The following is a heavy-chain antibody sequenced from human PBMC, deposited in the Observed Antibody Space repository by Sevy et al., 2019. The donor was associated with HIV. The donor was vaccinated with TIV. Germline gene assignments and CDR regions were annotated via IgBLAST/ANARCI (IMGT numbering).Heavy chain of an antibody. J-gene: IGHJ4*02. V-gene: IGHV1-24*01. CDR2: FDPEDGET. D-gene: IGHD2-15*01. CDR3: AAVIRPGYCSGGSCSGF. Sequence: ASVKVSCKVSGYTVTELSMHWVRQAPGKGLEWMGGFDPEDGETIYAQKFQGRITMTEDTPTDTDYMELNSLRSEDTAVYYCAAVIRPGYCSGGSCSGFWGQGTLVTVSS. CDR1: GYTVTELS.